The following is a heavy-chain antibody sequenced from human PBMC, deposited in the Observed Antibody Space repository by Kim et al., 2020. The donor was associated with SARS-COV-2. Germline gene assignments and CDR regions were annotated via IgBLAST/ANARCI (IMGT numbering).Heavy chain of an antibody. D-gene: IGHD3-22*01. J-gene: IGHJ3*02. CDR3: ARARITMIVVDAFDI. Sequence: PAPKSRVTISVDTSKHQFSLKLSSVTAADTAVYYCARARITMIVVDAFDIWGQGTMVTVSS. V-gene: IGHV4-31*02.